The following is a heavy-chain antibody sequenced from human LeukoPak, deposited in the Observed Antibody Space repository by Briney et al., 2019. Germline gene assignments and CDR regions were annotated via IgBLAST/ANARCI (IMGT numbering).Heavy chain of an antibody. CDR1: GFTFSSYS. D-gene: IGHD3-10*01. V-gene: IGHV3-21*01. CDR3: ARSGSGSLLGYYGMDV. J-gene: IGHJ6*02. Sequence: PGGSLRLSCAASGFTFSSYSMNWVRQAPGKGLEWVSSISSSSSYIYYADSVKGRFTISRDNAKNSLYLQMNSLRAEDTAVYYCARSGSGSLLGYYGMDVWGQGTTVTVSS. CDR2: ISSSSSYI.